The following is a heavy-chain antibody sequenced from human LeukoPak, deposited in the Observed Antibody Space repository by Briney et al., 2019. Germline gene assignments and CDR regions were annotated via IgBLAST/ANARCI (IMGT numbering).Heavy chain of an antibody. CDR2: ISYDGSNE. V-gene: IGHV3-30*14. Sequence: PGGSLRLSCAASGFTFSSYVMHRVRQAPGKGLEWVAIISYDGSNEYYADSVKGRFTISRDNSKNTLYLQMNSLRAEDTAVYYCASHINPYYDSSGSGAFDIWGQGTMVTVSS. D-gene: IGHD3-22*01. J-gene: IGHJ3*02. CDR1: GFTFSSYV. CDR3: ASHINPYYDSSGSGAFDI.